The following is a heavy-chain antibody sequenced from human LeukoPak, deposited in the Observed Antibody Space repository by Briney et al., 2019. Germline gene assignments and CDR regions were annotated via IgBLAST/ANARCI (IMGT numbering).Heavy chain of an antibody. CDR1: GGSISSANFY. J-gene: IGHJ5*02. CDR3: VRLLLSAGWFDP. V-gene: IGHV4-39*01. Sequence: SETLSLTCTVTGGSISSANFYSGWIRQPPGKGLDWIGSIYYSGSTYYNSSLKSRATISVDTSKNQFSLKLSSVTAADTAVYYCVRLLLSAGWFDPWGQGTLVTVSS. D-gene: IGHD2/OR15-2a*01. CDR2: IYYSGST.